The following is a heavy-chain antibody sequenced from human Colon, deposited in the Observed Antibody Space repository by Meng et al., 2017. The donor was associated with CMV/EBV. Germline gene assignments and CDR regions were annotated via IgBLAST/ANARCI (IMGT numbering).Heavy chain of an antibody. CDR3: ARERGDFWSGRGSFDY. V-gene: IGHV3-23*01. D-gene: IGHD3-3*01. CDR1: GFTFSTFA. CDR2: ITGPASTS. Sequence: GESLKISCAASGFTFSTFAMSWFRQVPGKGLEWVSSITGPASTSYYADSVRGRFLISRDNSKDTLYLQMNSLRAEDTAVYYCARERGDFWSGRGSFDYWGQGTLVTVSS. J-gene: IGHJ4*02.